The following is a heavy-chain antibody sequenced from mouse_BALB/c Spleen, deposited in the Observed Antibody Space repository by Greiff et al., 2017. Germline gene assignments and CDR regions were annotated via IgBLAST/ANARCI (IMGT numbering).Heavy chain of an antibody. CDR2: IWGDGST. D-gene: IGHD2-1*01. CDR3: ARDGNYSYYAMDY. Sequence: VNVVESGPGLVAPSQSLSITCTVSGFSLTGYGVNWVRQPPGKGLEWLGMIWGDGSTDYNSALKSRLSISKDNSKSQVFLKMNSLQTDDTARYYCARDGNYSYYAMDYWGQGTSVTVSS. V-gene: IGHV2-6-7*01. J-gene: IGHJ4*01. CDR1: GFSLTGYG.